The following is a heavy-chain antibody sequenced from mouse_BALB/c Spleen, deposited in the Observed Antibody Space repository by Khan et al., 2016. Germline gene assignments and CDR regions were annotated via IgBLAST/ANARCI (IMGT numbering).Heavy chain of an antibody. D-gene: IGHD2-1*01. Sequence: QVQLQQSGAELARPGASVKLSCKATGYTFTNYWMQWIKQRPGQGLEWIGAIYPGDGDTRFTQKFKGKATLTADKYSTTAYMQLSSLASEDSAVYYCANGNYFDYRGQGTTLTVSS. J-gene: IGHJ2*01. CDR1: GYTFTNYW. CDR3: ANGNYFDY. CDR2: IYPGDGDT. V-gene: IGHV1-87*01.